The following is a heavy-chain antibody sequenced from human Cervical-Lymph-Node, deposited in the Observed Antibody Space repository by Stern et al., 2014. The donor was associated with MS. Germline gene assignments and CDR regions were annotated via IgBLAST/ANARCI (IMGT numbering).Heavy chain of an antibody. CDR1: GYTFTSYW. Sequence: EVQLVESGPEVKRPGESLKISCQASGYTFTSYWIGWVRQMPGKGLEWIAIIFPGGSDIRYSPSFQGQATISAYKSSSTPYLQWNNLKASETAIYYCARQRYFDYWGQGTLVTVSS. CDR3: ARQRYFDY. J-gene: IGHJ4*02. V-gene: IGHV5-51*01. CDR2: IFPGGSDI.